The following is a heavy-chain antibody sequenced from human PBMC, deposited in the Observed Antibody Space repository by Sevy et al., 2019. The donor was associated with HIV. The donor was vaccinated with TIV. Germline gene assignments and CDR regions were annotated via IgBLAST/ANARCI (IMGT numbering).Heavy chain of an antibody. V-gene: IGHV4-4*07. J-gene: IGHJ6*02. CDR3: ARGPYSSGLYYYYGMDV. Sequence: SETLSLTCTVSGGSISSYYWSWIRQPAGKGLEWIGRIYTRGSTNYNPSLKSRVTMSVDTSKNQFSLKLSSVTAADTAVYYCARGPYSSGLYYYYGMDVWGQGTTVTVSS. CDR2: IYTRGST. CDR1: GGSISSYY. D-gene: IGHD6-19*01.